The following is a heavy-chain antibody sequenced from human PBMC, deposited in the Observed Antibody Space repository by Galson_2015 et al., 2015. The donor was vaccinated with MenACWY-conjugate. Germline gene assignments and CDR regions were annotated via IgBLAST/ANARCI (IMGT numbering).Heavy chain of an antibody. CDR2: ITGSGDGA. V-gene: IGHV3-23*01. D-gene: IGHD2-8*01. CDR3: AKEKAGAGVGAFDI. J-gene: IGHJ3*02. CDR1: GFTFSSYA. Sequence: LRLSCAASGFTFSSYAMSWVRQAPGKGLQWVSAITGSGDGAYYADSVKGRFTISRDNSKNTVFLQTNTLGADDTAIYYCAKEKAGAGVGAFDIWGQGTTVTVSS.